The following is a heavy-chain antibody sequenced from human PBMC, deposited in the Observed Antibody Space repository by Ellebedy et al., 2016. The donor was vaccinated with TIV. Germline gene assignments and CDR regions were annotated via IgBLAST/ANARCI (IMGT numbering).Heavy chain of an antibody. Sequence: GESLKISXAASGFTFSSYAMHWVRQAPGKGLECVSAINFNGANTYYGDSVKGRFTISRDNSKNTLYLQMGSLTTEDTAVYYCVRLGSGGGFDYWGQGTLVTVSS. CDR1: GFTFSSYA. J-gene: IGHJ4*02. CDR3: VRLGSGGGFDY. D-gene: IGHD3-10*01. V-gene: IGHV3-64*02. CDR2: INFNGANT.